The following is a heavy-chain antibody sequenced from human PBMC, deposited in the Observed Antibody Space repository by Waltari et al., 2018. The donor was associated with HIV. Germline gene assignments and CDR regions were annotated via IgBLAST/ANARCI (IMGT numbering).Heavy chain of an antibody. D-gene: IGHD2-15*01. J-gene: IGHJ4*02. V-gene: IGHV3-33*01. CDR3: ARSFRAGYCSGGSCYGLGY. CDR1: GFTFSNYG. CDR2: IWYDGSNK. Sequence: QVQLVESGGGVVQPGRSLRLSCAASGFTFSNYGMHWVRQAPGKGLEWVAVIWYDGSNKYYADSVEGRFTISRDNSKNTLYLQMNSLRAEDTAVYYWARSFRAGYCSGGSCYGLGYWGQGTLVTVSS.